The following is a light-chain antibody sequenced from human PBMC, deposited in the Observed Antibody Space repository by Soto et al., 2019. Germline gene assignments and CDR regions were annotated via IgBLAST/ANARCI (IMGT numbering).Light chain of an antibody. CDR3: VSYTTSASYV. V-gene: IGLV2-14*01. J-gene: IGLJ1*01. Sequence: QSVLTQPASVSGSPGQSITISCTGTSSDVGGFIFVSSYQQHPGRAPKLMIYDVSNRPSGVSNRFSGSKSGNTASLTISGLQADDDADYYCVSYTTSASYVFGTGTKLTVL. CDR1: SSDVGGFIF. CDR2: DVS.